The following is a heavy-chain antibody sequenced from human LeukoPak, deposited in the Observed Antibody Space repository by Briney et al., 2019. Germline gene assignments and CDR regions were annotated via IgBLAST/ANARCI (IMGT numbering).Heavy chain of an antibody. J-gene: IGHJ4*02. V-gene: IGHV4-39*07. CDR1: GGSISSSSYY. CDR3: ARARYSRYFDY. D-gene: IGHD2-15*01. CDR2: IYYSGST. Sequence: SETLSLTCTVSGGSISSSSYYWGWIRQPPGKGLEWIGSIYYSGSTYYNPSLKSRVTISVDTSKNQFSLKLSSVTAADTAVYYCARARYSRYFDYWGQGTLVTVSS.